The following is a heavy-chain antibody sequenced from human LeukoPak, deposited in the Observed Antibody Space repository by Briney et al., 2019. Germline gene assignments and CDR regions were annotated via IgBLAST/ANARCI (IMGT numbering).Heavy chain of an antibody. CDR1: GGTFSSYA. CDR2: IIPIFGTA. Sequence: ASVKVSCKASGGTFSSYAISWVRQAPGQGLEWMGGIIPIFGTANYAQKFQGRVTITADKSTSTAYMELSSLRSDDTAVYYCARAPISVVVAATLDYWGQGTLVTVSS. CDR3: ARAPISVVVAATLDY. V-gene: IGHV1-69*06. J-gene: IGHJ4*02. D-gene: IGHD2-15*01.